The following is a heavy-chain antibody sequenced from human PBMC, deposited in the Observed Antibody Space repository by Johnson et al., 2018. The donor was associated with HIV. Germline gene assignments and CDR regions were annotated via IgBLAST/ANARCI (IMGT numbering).Heavy chain of an antibody. V-gene: IGHV3-66*01. J-gene: IGHJ3*01. CDR3: ARDGEAQQLALGDAFDV. Sequence: VQLVESGGGLVQSGGSLSLSCGASGFSVSNNYMNWVRQAPGKGLEWVSVIYTGGSTYYADSVRGRFTISRDNSKNTLYLQMRSLRVEDTAIYYCARDGEAQQLALGDAFDVWGQGTMGTVSS. D-gene: IGHD6-13*01. CDR2: IYTGGST. CDR1: GFSVSNNY.